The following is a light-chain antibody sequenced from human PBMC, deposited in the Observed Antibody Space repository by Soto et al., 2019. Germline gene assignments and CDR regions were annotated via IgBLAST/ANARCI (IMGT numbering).Light chain of an antibody. Sequence: ALQMAQSPSSLSASVGDRVTITCRASQGIGNDVGWFQQKPGKAPKLLIYAAATLQSGVPSRFSGSRSRTDFTLTISSLQPEDCATYYCLQDHNYPLTFGGGTKVEIK. CDR1: QGIGND. CDR3: LQDHNYPLT. CDR2: AAA. J-gene: IGKJ4*01. V-gene: IGKV1-6*02.